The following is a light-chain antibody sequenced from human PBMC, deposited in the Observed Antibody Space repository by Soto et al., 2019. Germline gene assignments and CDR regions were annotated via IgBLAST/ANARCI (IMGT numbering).Light chain of an antibody. Sequence: DVDLTQSPSFLSASVGDRVTITCRASQGTSNYLAWFQQKPGKAPKLLIYGASTLPSGVPSRCSRSRSRTYFTLTISSPPPEDFATYYWQQSNYYPRVNIGGGTRVELK. CDR2: GAS. CDR3: QQSNYYPRVN. CDR1: QGTSNY. J-gene: IGKJ4*01. V-gene: IGKV1-9*01.